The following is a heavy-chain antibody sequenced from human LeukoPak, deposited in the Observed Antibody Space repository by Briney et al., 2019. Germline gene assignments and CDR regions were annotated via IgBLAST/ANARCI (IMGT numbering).Heavy chain of an antibody. CDR2: INSDGTST. CDR1: GFTLSSSW. D-gene: IGHD6-13*01. V-gene: IGHV3-74*01. CDR3: ARDRSSWYPFDY. Sequence: GGSPRLSRAAPGFTLSSSWMHWVRPVPGGGLGWVSGINSDGTSTNYADSVKGRFTISRDNAKNSLYLQMNSLRAEDTAVYYCARDRSSWYPFDYWGQGTLVTVSS. J-gene: IGHJ4*02.